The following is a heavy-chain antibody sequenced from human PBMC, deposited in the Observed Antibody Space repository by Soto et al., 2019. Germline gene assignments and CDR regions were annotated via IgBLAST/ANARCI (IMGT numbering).Heavy chain of an antibody. D-gene: IGHD6-19*01. V-gene: IGHV4-59*01. CDR2: IFYTGIT. J-gene: IGHJ5*02. CDR1: GGSITSDY. Sequence: QVQLQESGPGLVKPSETLSLTCTVSGGSITSDYWSWIRQSPGKGLVWIAFIFYTGITNYNPSLRSRVTISVDTTKNQCFLMLNAVTAADTAVYYCERHGWLVPMIGAYWFDPWGQGTLVTVSS. CDR3: ERHGWLVPMIGAYWFDP.